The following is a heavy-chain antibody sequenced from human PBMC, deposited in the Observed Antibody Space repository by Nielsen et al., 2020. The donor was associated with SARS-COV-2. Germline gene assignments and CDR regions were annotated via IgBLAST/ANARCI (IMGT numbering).Heavy chain of an antibody. Sequence: GESLKIFCAASGFTFSSYGMHWVRQAPGKGLEWVAVISYDGSNKYYADSVKGRFTISRDNSKNTLYLQMNSLRAEDTAVYYCAKEGIVVVPAAILSYYYYYYYMDVWGKGTTVTVSS. V-gene: IGHV3-30*18. CDR1: GFTFSSYG. CDR3: AKEGIVVVPAAILSYYYYYYYMDV. D-gene: IGHD2-2*01. J-gene: IGHJ6*03. CDR2: ISYDGSNK.